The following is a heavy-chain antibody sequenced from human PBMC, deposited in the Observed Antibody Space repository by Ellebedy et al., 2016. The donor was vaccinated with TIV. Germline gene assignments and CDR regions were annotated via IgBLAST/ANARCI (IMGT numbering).Heavy chain of an antibody. CDR2: LWFDGTNK. V-gene: IGHV3-33*01. D-gene: IGHD1-1*01. Sequence: GESLKISCAASGFTFSSYAMHWVRQAPGKGLEWVAALWFDGTNKFYADAVRGRITISRDISKNTLYLQMDSLRAEDTAVYYCARGGDHNYVEYFRHWGQGTLVTVSS. J-gene: IGHJ1*01. CDR1: GFTFSSYA. CDR3: ARGGDHNYVEYFRH.